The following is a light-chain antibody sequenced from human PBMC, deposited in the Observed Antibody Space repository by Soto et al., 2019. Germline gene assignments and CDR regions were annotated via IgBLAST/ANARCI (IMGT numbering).Light chain of an antibody. J-gene: IGLJ2*01. V-gene: IGLV2-14*01. CDR3: SSYAGTYTLV. Sequence: QSALTQPASVSGSPGQSITISCTGTSSDVGGYKYVSWYQQHPGKAPKLMIYEVSNRPSGVSNRFSGSKSGNTASLTISGLQTEDEGDYYCSSYAGTYTLVFGGGTKLTVL. CDR1: SSDVGGYKY. CDR2: EVS.